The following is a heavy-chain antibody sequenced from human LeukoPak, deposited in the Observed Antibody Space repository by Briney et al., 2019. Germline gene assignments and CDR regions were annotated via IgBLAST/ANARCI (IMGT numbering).Heavy chain of an antibody. D-gene: IGHD2-15*01. CDR3: ARDGMDCSGGSCYWWFDP. J-gene: IGHJ5*02. CDR2: IYHSGST. V-gene: IGHV4-30-2*01. Sequence: TSETLSLTCAVSGGSISSGGYSWSWIRQPPGKGLEWIGYIYHSGSTYYNPSLKSRVTISVDRSKNQFSLKLSSVTAADTAVYYCARDGMDCSGGSCYWWFDPWGQGTLVTVSS. CDR1: GGSISSGGYS.